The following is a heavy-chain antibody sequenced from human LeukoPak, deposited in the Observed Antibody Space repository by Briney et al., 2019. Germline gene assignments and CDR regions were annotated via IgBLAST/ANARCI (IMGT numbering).Heavy chain of an antibody. J-gene: IGHJ4*02. V-gene: IGHV4-34*01. CDR2: INHSGST. D-gene: IGHD3-10*01. CDR1: GGSFSGYY. Sequence: SETLSLTCAVYGGSFSGYYWSWIRQPPGKGLEWIGEINHSGSTNYNPSLKSRVTISVDTSKNQFSLKLSSVTAADTAVYYCARLEDGSGSYPDYWGQGTLVTVSS. CDR3: ARLEDGSGSYPDY.